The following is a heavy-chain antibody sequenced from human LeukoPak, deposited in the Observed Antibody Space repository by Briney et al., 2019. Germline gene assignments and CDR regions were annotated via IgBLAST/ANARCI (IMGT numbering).Heavy chain of an antibody. V-gene: IGHV4-34*01. J-gene: IGHJ4*01. D-gene: IGHD3-10*01. Sequence: SETLSLTCAVYGGSFSGYYWSWIRQPPGKGLEWIGEINHSGSTNYNPSLKSRVTISVDTSKNQFSLKLSSVTAADTAVYYCAREGGYFAHRSPHYFDYWGQGTLVTVSS. CDR3: AREGGYFAHRSPHYFDY. CDR1: GGSFSGYY. CDR2: INHSGST.